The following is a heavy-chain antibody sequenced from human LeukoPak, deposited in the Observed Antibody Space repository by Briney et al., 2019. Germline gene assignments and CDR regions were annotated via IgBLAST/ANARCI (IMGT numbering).Heavy chain of an antibody. CDR1: GFTFSSYA. Sequence: QPGGSLRLSCAASGFTFSSYAMSWVRQAPGKGLEWVAVIWYDGSNKYYADSVKGRFTISRDNSKNTLYLQMNSLRAEDTAVYYCAREGFGGVITLPGVTSVRSSRALDYWGQGTLVTVSS. J-gene: IGHJ4*02. CDR2: IWYDGSNK. V-gene: IGHV3-33*08. CDR3: AREGFGGVITLPGVTSVRSSRALDY. D-gene: IGHD3-16*02.